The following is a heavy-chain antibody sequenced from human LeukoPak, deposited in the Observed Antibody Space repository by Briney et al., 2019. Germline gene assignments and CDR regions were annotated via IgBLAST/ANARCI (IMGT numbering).Heavy chain of an antibody. CDR2: IIPIFGTA. V-gene: IGHV1-69*05. CDR1: VGTFSSYA. J-gene: IGHJ5*02. D-gene: IGHD3-22*01. Sequence: ASVKVSCKASVGTFSSYAISWVRQAPGQGLEWMGRIIPIFGTANYAQKFQGRVTITTDESTSTAYMELSSLRSEDTAVYYCAREKKSITMIVVVDVGFDPWGQGTLVTVSS. CDR3: AREKKSITMIVVVDVGFDP.